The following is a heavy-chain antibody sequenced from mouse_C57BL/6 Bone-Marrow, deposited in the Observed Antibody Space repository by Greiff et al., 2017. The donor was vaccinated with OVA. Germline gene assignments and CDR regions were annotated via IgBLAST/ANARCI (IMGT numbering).Heavy chain of an antibody. V-gene: IGHV1-19*01. J-gene: IGHJ2*01. D-gene: IGHD1-1*01. CDR2: INPYNGGT. CDR1: GYTFTDYY. CDR3: ARRVIITTVVATGNFDY. Sequence: VQLKESGPVLVKPGASVKMSCKASGYTFTDYYMNWVKQSHGKSLEWIGVINPYNGGTSYNQKFKGKATLTVDKSSSTAYMELNSLTSEDSAVYYCARRVIITTVVATGNFDYWGQGTTLTVSS.